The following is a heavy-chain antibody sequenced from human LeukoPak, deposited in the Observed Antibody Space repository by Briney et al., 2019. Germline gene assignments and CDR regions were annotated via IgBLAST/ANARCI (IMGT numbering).Heavy chain of an antibody. J-gene: IGHJ4*02. D-gene: IGHD3-10*01. CDR2: IYYGGST. CDR1: GGSISSYY. CDR3: ARSSVSGTYSGGY. V-gene: IGHV4-59*08. Sequence: PSETLSLTCTVSGGSISSYYWSWIRQPPGKGLEWIGYIYYGGSTYSSPSLKGRVTISMDTSKNQFSLNLSSVTAADTAVYYCARSSVSGTYSGGYWGQGILVTVSS.